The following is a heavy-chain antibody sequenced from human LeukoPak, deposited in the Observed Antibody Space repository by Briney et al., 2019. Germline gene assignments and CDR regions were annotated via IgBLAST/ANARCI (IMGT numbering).Heavy chain of an antibody. J-gene: IGHJ5*02. CDR2: INPSGGST. CDR1: GYTFTSYY. Sequence: ASVKASCKASGYTFTSYYMHWVRQAPGQGLEWMGIINPSGGSTSYAQKFQGRVTMTRDTSTSTVYMELSSLRSEDTAVYYCARGGRSIAARGGFDPWGQGTLVTVSS. CDR3: ARGGRSIAARGGFDP. V-gene: IGHV1-46*01. D-gene: IGHD6-6*01.